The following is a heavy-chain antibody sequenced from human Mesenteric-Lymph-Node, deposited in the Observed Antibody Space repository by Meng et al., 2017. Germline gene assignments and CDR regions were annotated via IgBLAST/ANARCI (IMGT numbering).Heavy chain of an antibody. CDR2: INSDGSST. J-gene: IGHJ4*02. D-gene: IGHD6-13*01. CDR3: ATSIMAAGTIDY. V-gene: IGHV3-74*01. Sequence: GESLKISCAASGFTFSSYWMHWVRQAPGKGLVWVSRINSDGSSTSYADSVKGRFTISRDNSKNTLYVQMNSLRAEDTAVYYCATSIMAAGTIDYWGQGTLVTVSS. CDR1: GFTFSSYW.